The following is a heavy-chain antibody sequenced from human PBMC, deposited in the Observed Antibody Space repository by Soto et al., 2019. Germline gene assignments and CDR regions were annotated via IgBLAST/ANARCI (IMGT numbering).Heavy chain of an antibody. Sequence: SETLSLTCAVYGGSFSGYYWSWIRQPPGKGLEWIGEINHSGSTNYNPSLKSRVTISVDTSKNQFSLKLSSVTAADTAVYYCARLGGYCSSTSCLDYYYYMDVWGKGTTVTVSS. CDR2: INHSGST. CDR1: GGSFSGYY. D-gene: IGHD2-2*01. CDR3: ARLGGYCSSTSCLDYYYYMDV. V-gene: IGHV4-34*01. J-gene: IGHJ6*03.